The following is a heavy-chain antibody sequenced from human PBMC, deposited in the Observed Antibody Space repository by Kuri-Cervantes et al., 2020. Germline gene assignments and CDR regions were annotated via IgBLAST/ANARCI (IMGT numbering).Heavy chain of an antibody. Sequence: SETLSLTCTVSGGSISSGNYYWSWIRQHPEKGLEWIGYIYSSGSTYYNPSLKSRVTISVDTSKNQFSLKLSSVTAADTAVYYCARGGNGYGFGELDYWGQGTLVTVSS. D-gene: IGHD3-10*01. CDR2: IYSSGST. J-gene: IGHJ4*02. CDR3: ARGGNGYGFGELDY. V-gene: IGHV4-31*03. CDR1: GGSISSGNYY.